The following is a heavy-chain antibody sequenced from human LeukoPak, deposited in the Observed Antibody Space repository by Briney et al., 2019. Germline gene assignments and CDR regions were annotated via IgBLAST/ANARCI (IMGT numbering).Heavy chain of an antibody. CDR1: GGSFSGYY. Sequence: KPSETLSLTCAVYGGSFSGYYWSWIRQPPGKGLEWLGEINHSGSTNYNPSLKSRVTISVDTSKNQFSLKLSPVTAADTAVYYCARGLSSKPYIVRRPEKNYMDVWGKGTTVTVSS. D-gene: IGHD2-15*01. CDR3: ARGLSSKPYIVRRPEKNYMDV. J-gene: IGHJ6*03. V-gene: IGHV4-34*01. CDR2: INHSGST.